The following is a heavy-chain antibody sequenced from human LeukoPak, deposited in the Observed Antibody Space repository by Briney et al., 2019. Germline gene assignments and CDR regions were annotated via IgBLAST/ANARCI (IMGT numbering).Heavy chain of an antibody. D-gene: IGHD3-22*01. V-gene: IGHV4-61*02. CDR2: IYTSGST. J-gene: IGHJ5*02. CDR3: ARQNLYYYDSSAMGGWFDP. CDR1: GDSISSGSYY. Sequence: SQTLSLTCTVSGDSISSGSYYWTWIRQPAGKGLEWIGRIYTSGSTNYNPSLNSRVTISLDTSKNQFSLGLSSVTAADTAVYYCARQNLYYYDSSAMGGWFDPWGQGTLVTVSS.